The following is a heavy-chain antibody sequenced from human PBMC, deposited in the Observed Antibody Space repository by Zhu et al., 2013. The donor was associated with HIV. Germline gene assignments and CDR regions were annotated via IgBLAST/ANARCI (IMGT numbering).Heavy chain of an antibody. CDR1: GYTFTTYG. CDR2: ISVYNGNT. V-gene: IGHV1-18*01. D-gene: IGHD3-16*01. Sequence: QVQLVQSGTEVKKPGPSVKVSCETSGYTFTTYGLTWVRQAPGQGLEWLGWISVYNGNTNYAQRLQGRITMTTDTSTSTAYMELRSLRTDDTAVYYCARARLGFGIDAFDIWGQGTVVTVSS. CDR3: ARARLGFGIDAFDI. J-gene: IGHJ3*02.